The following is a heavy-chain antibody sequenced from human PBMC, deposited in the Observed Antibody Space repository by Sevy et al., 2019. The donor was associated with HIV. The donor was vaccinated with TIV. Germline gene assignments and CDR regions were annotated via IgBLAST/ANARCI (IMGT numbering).Heavy chain of an antibody. D-gene: IGHD2-15*01. CDR3: ARSGYCSGGSCYYALYYYYYGMDV. Sequence: SETLSLTCTVSGGSISSSSYYWGWIRQPPGKGLEWIGSIYYSGSTYYNPSLKSRVTISVDTSKNQFSLKLSSVTAADTAVYYCARSGYCSGGSCYYALYYYYYGMDVWGHGTTVTVSS. CDR1: GGSISSSSYY. CDR2: IYYSGST. J-gene: IGHJ6*02. V-gene: IGHV4-39*01.